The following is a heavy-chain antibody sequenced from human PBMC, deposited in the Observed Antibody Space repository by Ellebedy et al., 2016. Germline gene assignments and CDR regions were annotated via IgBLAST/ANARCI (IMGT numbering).Heavy chain of an antibody. Sequence: GESLKISCAASGFTFSSYWMSWVRQAPGKGLEWVANIKQDGSEKYYVDSVKGRFTISRDNSKNTLYLQMNNLRVDDTALYYCRQGHYFDQWGQGALVTVSS. V-gene: IGHV3-7*03. CDR1: GFTFSSYW. J-gene: IGHJ4*02. CDR3: RQGHYFDQ. CDR2: IKQDGSEK.